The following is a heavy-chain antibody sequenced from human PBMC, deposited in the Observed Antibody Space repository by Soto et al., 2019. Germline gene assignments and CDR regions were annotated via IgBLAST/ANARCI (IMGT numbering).Heavy chain of an antibody. J-gene: IGHJ4*02. CDR2: IWYDGSNK. CDR1: GFTFSSYG. Sequence: GSLRLSCAASGFTFSSYGMHWVRQAPGKGLEWVAVIWYDGSNKYYADSVKGRFTISRDNSKNTLYLQMNSLRAEDTAVYYCARDIWSSGWKDYFDYWGQGTLVTVSS. CDR3: ARDIWSSGWKDYFDY. D-gene: IGHD6-19*01. V-gene: IGHV3-33*01.